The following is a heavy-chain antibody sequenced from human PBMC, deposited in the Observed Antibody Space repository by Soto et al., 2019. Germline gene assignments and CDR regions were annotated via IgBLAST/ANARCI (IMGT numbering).Heavy chain of an antibody. D-gene: IGHD5-18*01. V-gene: IGHV3-23*01. CDR3: AKDLAYSYGHGYYYYGMDV. J-gene: IGHJ6*02. CDR2: ISGSGGST. CDR1: GFTFSSYA. Sequence: GGSLRLSCAASGFTFSSYAMSWVRQAPEKGLEWVSAISGSGGSTYYADSVKGRFTISRDNSKNTLYLQMNSLRAEDTAVYYCAKDLAYSYGHGYYYYGMDVWGQGTTVTSP.